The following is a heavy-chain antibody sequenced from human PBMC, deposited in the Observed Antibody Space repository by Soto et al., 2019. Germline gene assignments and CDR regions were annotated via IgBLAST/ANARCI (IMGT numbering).Heavy chain of an antibody. CDR3: ARNGAVAGTCDFDY. V-gene: IGHV4-34*01. J-gene: IGHJ4*02. Sequence: SQTRPLPWAVYGGSSSGSYWRWFRQPPGKGLEWIGEINHSGSTNYNPSLKSRVTISVDTSKNQFSLKLSSVTAADTAVYYCARNGAVAGTCDFDYWGQGTLVT. D-gene: IGHD6-19*01. CDR1: GGSSSGSY. CDR2: INHSGST.